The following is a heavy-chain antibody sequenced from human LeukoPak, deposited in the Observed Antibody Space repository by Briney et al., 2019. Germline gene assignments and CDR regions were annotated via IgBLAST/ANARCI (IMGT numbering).Heavy chain of an antibody. J-gene: IGHJ4*02. CDR2: ISTRSTYI. CDR1: GVTFSNYS. Sequence: KTGGSLRLSCAASGVTFSNYSMNWVRQAPGKGLEWVSSISTRSTYIYYADSVKGRFTISRDNAKNSLFLQMNSLRAEDTAVYYCARSVGATGFDYWGQGTLVTVSS. CDR3: ARSVGATGFDY. D-gene: IGHD1-26*01. V-gene: IGHV3-21*01.